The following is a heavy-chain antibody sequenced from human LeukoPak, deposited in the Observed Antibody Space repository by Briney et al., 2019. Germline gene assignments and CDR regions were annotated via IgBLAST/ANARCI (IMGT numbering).Heavy chain of an antibody. CDR1: GGSIRSSSYY. CDR3: ASQVYCNGGSCYSNF. V-gene: IGHV4-39*01. CDR2: IYYSGST. J-gene: IGHJ4*02. Sequence: PSETLSLTCTVSGGSIRSSSYYWGWIRQPPGKGLEWIGNIYYSGSTYYNPSLKSRVTISVDTSKNQFSLKLSSVTAADTAVYYCASQVYCNGGSCYSNFWGQGTLVTVSS. D-gene: IGHD2-15*01.